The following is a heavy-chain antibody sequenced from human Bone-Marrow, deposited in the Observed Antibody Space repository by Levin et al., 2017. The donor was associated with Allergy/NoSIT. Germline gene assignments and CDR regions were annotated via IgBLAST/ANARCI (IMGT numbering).Heavy chain of an antibody. CDR1: GFSLSTSEVG. J-gene: IGHJ4*02. Sequence: NVSGPTLVKPTQTLTLTCTFSGFSLSTSEVGVGWIRQPPGKALEWLAVIYWDDDKRYSPSLRSRLTITKDTSKNQVALTVTNMDPADTATYFCAHRRYMDRSVLLDWGSQMFDYWGQGALVTVSS. D-gene: IGHD3-9*01. CDR3: AHRRYMDRSVLLDWGSQMFDY. V-gene: IGHV2-5*02. CDR2: IYWDDDK.